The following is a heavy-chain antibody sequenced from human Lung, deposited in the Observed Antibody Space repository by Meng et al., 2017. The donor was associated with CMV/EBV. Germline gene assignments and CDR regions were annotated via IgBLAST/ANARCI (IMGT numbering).Heavy chain of an antibody. CDR3: ARGTGGGGDALDI. CDR1: GYRFTPYY. V-gene: IGHV1-2*02. D-gene: IGHD1-1*01. J-gene: IGHJ3*02. Sequence: ASVNVSXQASGYRFTPYYLHWVRQAPGQGLEWMGWINPNTGGTNYPQKFQGRVTMTRDTSISTAYMELSRLTSDDRAVYYCARGTGGGGDALDIWGQGTMVTVSS. CDR2: INPNTGGT.